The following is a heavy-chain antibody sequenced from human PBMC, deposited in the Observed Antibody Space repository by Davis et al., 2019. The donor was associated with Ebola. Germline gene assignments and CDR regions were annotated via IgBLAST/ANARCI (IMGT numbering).Heavy chain of an antibody. CDR2: IKSDGSTT. CDR1: GFTFSSYA. J-gene: IGHJ4*02. CDR3: AKSGTGLWFGELLYPFDY. V-gene: IGHV3-23*03. Sequence: GESLKISCAASGFTFSSYAMSWVRQGPGKGLVWVSRIKSDGSTTTYADSVKGRFTISRDNSKNTLYLQMNSLRAEDTAVYYCAKSGTGLWFGELLYPFDYWGQGTLVTVSS. D-gene: IGHD3-10*01.